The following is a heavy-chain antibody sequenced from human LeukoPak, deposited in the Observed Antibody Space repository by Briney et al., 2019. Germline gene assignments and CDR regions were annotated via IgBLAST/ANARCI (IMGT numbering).Heavy chain of an antibody. J-gene: IGHJ4*02. CDR2: ISSSGSTI. CDR1: GFTFSSYE. Sequence: TGGSLRLSCAASGFTFSSYEMNWVRQAPGKGLEWVSYISSSGSTIYYADSVKGRFTISRDNAKNSLYLQMNSLGAEDTAVYYCARGVPYSSSSSSDYWGQGTLVTVSS. CDR3: ARGVPYSSSSSSDY. D-gene: IGHD6-6*01. V-gene: IGHV3-48*03.